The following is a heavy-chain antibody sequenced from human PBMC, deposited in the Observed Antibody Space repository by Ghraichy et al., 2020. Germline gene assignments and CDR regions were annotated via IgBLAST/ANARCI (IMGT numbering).Heavy chain of an antibody. CDR3: ARDRNAGMDV. J-gene: IGHJ6*02. V-gene: IGHV3-21*01. D-gene: IGHD1-1*01. Sequence: GGSLRLSCAASGFIFSSYSMNWVRQAPGKGLEWVSSFSSGSSYIYYADSVKGRFTISRDNAKNSLYLQMNSLRAEDTAVYYCARDRNAGMDVWGQGTTVTVSS. CDR1: GFIFSSYS. CDR2: FSSGSSYI.